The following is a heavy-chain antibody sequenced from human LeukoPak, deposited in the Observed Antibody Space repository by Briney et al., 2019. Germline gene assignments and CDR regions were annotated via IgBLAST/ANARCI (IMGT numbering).Heavy chain of an antibody. CDR1: GGSISSYY. D-gene: IGHD2-2*03. CDR2: IYYSGST. Sequence: PSETLSLTCTVSGGSISSYYWGWIRQPPGKGLEWIGNIYYSGSTNYNPSLKSRVTISVDTSKNQFSLKLSSVTAADTAVYYCARVGSYYYYYMDVWGKGTTVTVSS. CDR3: ARVGSYYYYYMDV. J-gene: IGHJ6*03. V-gene: IGHV4-59*12.